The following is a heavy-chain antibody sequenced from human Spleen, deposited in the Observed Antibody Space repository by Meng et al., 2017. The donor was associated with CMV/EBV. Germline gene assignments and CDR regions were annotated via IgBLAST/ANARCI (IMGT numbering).Heavy chain of an antibody. V-gene: IGHV3-53*01. Sequence: GESLKISCAASGFTVSIGHMNWVRQAPGKGLEWVSVICSGDSTDYADSVKGRFTISRDSSMNTLYLQMNSLRAEDTAIYYRVVGYDSRKVAYWGRGTLVTVSS. CDR1: GFTVSIGH. CDR3: VVGYDSRKVAY. CDR2: ICSGDST. D-gene: IGHD3-16*01. J-gene: IGHJ4*02.